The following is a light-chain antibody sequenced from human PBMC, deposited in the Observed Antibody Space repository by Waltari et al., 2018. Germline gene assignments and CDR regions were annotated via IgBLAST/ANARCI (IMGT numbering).Light chain of an antibody. CDR1: SSDVGGYHY. J-gene: IGLJ2*01. CDR2: DVS. V-gene: IGLV2-11*01. CDR3: CSYAGSYTFSLV. Sequence: QSALTQPRSVSGSPGQSVTISCTGTSSDVGGYHYVSWYQQHPGKAPKLRMYDVSKRPAGVPDGFAGAKSGNRASLSISGLQAEDEADYYCCSYAGSYTFSLVFGGGTKLTVL.